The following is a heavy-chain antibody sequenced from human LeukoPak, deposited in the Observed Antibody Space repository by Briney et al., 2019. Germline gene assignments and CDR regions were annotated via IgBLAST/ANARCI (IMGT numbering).Heavy chain of an antibody. CDR2: INHSGST. CDR1: GGSFSGYY. D-gene: IGHD2-2*01. V-gene: IGHV4-34*01. J-gene: IGHJ4*02. CDR3: AKTDCSSPICYPLFDY. Sequence: SETLSLTCAVYGGSFSGYYWSWIRRPPGKGLDWIGEINHSGSTNYNPSLTSRVTISVDRSKNQFSLHLSSVTAADTAVYYCAKTDCSSPICYPLFDYWGQGTLVTVSS.